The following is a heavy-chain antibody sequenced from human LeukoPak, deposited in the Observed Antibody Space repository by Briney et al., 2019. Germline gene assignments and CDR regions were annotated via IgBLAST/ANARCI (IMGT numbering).Heavy chain of an antibody. D-gene: IGHD6-13*01. J-gene: IGHJ5*02. V-gene: IGHV3-11*01. CDR1: GFTFSDYY. Sequence: PGGSLRLSCAASGFTFSDYYMSWIRQAPGKGLEWVSYISSSGSTIYYADSVKGRFTISRDYAKNSLYLQMNSLRAEDTAVYYCARRRIAAADTNWFDPWGQGTLVTVSS. CDR3: ARRRIAAADTNWFDP. CDR2: ISSSGSTI.